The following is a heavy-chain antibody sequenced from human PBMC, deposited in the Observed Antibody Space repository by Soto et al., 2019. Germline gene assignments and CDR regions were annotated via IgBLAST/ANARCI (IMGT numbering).Heavy chain of an antibody. D-gene: IGHD6-19*01. V-gene: IGHV3-23*01. J-gene: IGHJ4*02. CDR3: AKDLYSSGWYADY. Sequence: GGSLRLSCAASGFTFSSYAMSWVRQAPGKGLEWVSGISGSGDSTYYADSVKGRFTISRDNSKNTLYLQMNSLRAEDTAVYYCAKDLYSSGWYADYWGQGTLVTVSS. CDR2: ISGSGDST. CDR1: GFTFSSYA.